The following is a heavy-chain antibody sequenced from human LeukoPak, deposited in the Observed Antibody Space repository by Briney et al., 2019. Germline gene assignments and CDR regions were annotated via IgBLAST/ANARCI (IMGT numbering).Heavy chain of an antibody. D-gene: IGHD6-13*01. CDR1: GGSISSYY. Sequence: SETLSLTCTVSGGSISSYYWSWIRQPPGKGLEWIGYIYYSGSTNYNPSLKSRVTISVDTSKNQFSLKLSSVTAADTAVYYCAREAGGSSWDYYYMDVWGKGTTVTVSS. CDR3: AREAGGSSWDYYYMDV. V-gene: IGHV4-59*12. CDR2: IYYSGST. J-gene: IGHJ6*03.